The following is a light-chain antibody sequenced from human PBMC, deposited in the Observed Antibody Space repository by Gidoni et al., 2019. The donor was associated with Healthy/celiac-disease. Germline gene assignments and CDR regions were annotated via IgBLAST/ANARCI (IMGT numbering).Light chain of an antibody. CDR3: AAWDDSLNGSYV. Sequence: SLPTQPPSASGTPGQRVTISCSGSSSNIGSNTVNWYQQLPGTAPKLLIYSNNQRPSGVPDRFSGSKSGTSASLAISGLQSEDEADYYCAAWDDSLNGSYVFGTGTKVTVL. CDR2: SNN. J-gene: IGLJ1*01. V-gene: IGLV1-44*01. CDR1: SSNIGSNT.